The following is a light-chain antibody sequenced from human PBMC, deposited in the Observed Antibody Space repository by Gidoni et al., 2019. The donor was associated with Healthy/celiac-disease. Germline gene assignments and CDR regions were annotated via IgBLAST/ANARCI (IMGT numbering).Light chain of an antibody. CDR1: QSVSSN. J-gene: IGKJ1*01. CDR2: GAS. V-gene: IGKV3-15*01. Sequence: EIVMTQSPATLSVSPGERATLSCRVSQSVSSNLAWYQQKPGQAPWLLIYGASTRATGIPARFSGSGSGTEFTLTISSLQSEDFAVYYCQQYNNWPRTFGQGTKVEIK. CDR3: QQYNNWPRT.